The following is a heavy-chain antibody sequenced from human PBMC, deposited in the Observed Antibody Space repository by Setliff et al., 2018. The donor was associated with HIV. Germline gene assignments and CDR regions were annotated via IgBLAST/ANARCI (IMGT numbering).Heavy chain of an antibody. V-gene: IGHV3-23*01. CDR3: AALKGYSYGRGCFEP. D-gene: IGHD5-18*01. CDR1: GFTFSSYA. Sequence: GGSLRLSCAASGFTFSSYAMSWVRQAPGKGLEWVSVISGSGGTTYYAGSVKGRFTISRDNSKNTVFLQMNSLRGEDTAVYYCAALKGYSYGRGCFEPWGQGTLVTVSS. J-gene: IGHJ5*02. CDR2: ISGSGGTT.